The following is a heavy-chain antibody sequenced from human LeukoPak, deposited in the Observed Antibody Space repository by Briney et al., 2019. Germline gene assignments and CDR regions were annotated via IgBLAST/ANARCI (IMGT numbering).Heavy chain of an antibody. V-gene: IGHV4-34*01. CDR3: AMVRGVSGDY. Sequence: SETLSLTCAVYGGSFSGYYWSWIRQPPGKGLEWIGEINHSGSTNYNPSLKSRVTISVDTSKNQFSLMLSSVTAADTAVYYCAMVRGVSGDYWGQGTLVTVSS. J-gene: IGHJ4*02. CDR1: GGSFSGYY. CDR2: INHSGST. D-gene: IGHD3-10*01.